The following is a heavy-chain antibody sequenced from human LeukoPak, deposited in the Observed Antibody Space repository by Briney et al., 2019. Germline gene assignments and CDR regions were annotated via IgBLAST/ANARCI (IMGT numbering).Heavy chain of an antibody. D-gene: IGHD3-9*01. CDR2: ISYDGSNK. CDR1: GFTFSSYA. CDR3: ARDSKQRKLRYLDKYYFDY. J-gene: IGHJ4*02. Sequence: PGGSLRLSCVASGFTFSSYAMHWVRQAPGKGLEWVAVISYDGSNKYYADSVKGRFTISRDNSKNTLYLQMNSLRAEDTAVYYCARDSKQRKLRYLDKYYFDYWGQGTLVTVSS. V-gene: IGHV3-30-3*01.